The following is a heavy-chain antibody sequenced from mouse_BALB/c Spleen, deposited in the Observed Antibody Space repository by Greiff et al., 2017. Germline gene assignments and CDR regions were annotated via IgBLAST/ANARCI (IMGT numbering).Heavy chain of an antibody. Sequence: EVKVVESGGGLVKPGGSLKLSCAASGFTFSSYAMSWVRQTPEKRLEWVASISSGGSTYYPDSVKGRFTISRDNARNILYLQMSSLRSEDTAMYYCARGGIFNYYGSSPWYFDVWGAGTTVTVSS. CDR3: ARGGIFNYYGSSPWYFDV. CDR1: GFTFSSYA. D-gene: IGHD1-1*01. CDR2: ISSGGST. V-gene: IGHV5-6-5*01. J-gene: IGHJ1*01.